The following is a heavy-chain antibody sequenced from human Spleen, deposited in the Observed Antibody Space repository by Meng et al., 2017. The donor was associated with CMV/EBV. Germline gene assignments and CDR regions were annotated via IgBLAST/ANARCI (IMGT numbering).Heavy chain of an antibody. CDR2: IYYSGST. CDR1: GGSISSYY. Sequence: SETLSLTCTVSGGSISSYYWSWIRQPPGKGPEWIGSIYYSGSTYYNPSLKSRVTISVDTSKNQFSLKLSSVTAADTAVYYCARAYSSSYRVDYWGQGTLVTVSS. V-gene: IGHV4-59*01. CDR3: ARAYSSSYRVDY. D-gene: IGHD6-6*01. J-gene: IGHJ4*02.